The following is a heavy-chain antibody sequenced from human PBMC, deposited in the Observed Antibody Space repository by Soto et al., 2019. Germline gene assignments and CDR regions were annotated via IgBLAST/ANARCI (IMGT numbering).Heavy chain of an antibody. D-gene: IGHD1-1*01. CDR2: ISYDGSNK. V-gene: IGHV3-30-3*01. J-gene: IGHJ4*02. CDR3: ARDLGTTRDFDY. Sequence: QVQLVESGGGVVQPGRSLRLSCAASGFTFSSYAMHWVRQAPGKGLEWVAVISYDGSNKYYADSVKGRFTITRDNSKNPLYLQMNSLRAEDTAVYYCARDLGTTRDFDYWGQGTLVTVSS. CDR1: GFTFSSYA.